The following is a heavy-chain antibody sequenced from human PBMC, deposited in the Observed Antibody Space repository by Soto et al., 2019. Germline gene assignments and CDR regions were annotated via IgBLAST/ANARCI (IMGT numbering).Heavy chain of an antibody. D-gene: IGHD1-26*01. V-gene: IGHV4-61*01. CDR1: GGSVSSGSYY. J-gene: IGHJ5*02. CDR2: IYYSGST. CDR3: AATQGGSYPRGWWFDP. Sequence: SETLSLTCTVSGGSVSSGSYYWSWIRQPPGKGLEWIGYIYYSGSTNYNPSLKSRVTISVDTSKNQFSLKLSSVTAADTAVYYCAATQGGSYPRGWWFDPWGQGTLVTVSS.